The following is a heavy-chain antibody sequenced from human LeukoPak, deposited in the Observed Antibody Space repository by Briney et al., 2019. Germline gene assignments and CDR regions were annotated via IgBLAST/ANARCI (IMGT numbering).Heavy chain of an antibody. J-gene: IGHJ6*03. V-gene: IGHV1-69*05. CDR1: GGTFSSYA. CDR3: AQTPPLNPTYYYDSSGYYSAHGYMDV. CDR2: IIPIFGTA. D-gene: IGHD3-22*01. Sequence: AVKVSYKASGGTFSSYALSWVRQAPGQGREWMGGIIPIFGTANYAQKFQGRVTITTDESTSTDYMELSSLRSEDTAVYYCAQTPPLNPTYYYDSSGYYSAHGYMDVGGRGTTVTVSS.